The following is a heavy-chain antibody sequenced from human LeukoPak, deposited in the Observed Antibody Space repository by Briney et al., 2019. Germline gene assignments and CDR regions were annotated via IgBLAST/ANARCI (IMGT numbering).Heavy chain of an antibody. V-gene: IGHV3-23*01. D-gene: IGHD6-13*01. CDR2: ISGSGGYT. CDR3: AKDGTYSSSPTHFDY. Sequence: GGSLRLSCAASGFPFSSYAMSWVRQAPGKGLEWVSTISGSGGYTYYADSMKGRFTISRDNSKNTVYLQMNSLRAEDTAIYYCAKDGTYSSSPTHFDYWGQGTLVTVSS. CDR1: GFPFSSYA. J-gene: IGHJ4*02.